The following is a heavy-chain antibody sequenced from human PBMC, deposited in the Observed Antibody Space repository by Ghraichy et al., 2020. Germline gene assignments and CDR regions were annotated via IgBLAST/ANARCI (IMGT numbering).Heavy chain of an antibody. CDR3: ARVYSSGYGDFDY. D-gene: IGHD6-19*01. CDR1: GYSISSGYY. J-gene: IGHJ4*02. V-gene: IGHV4-38-2*02. CDR2: IYHSGST. Sequence: SQTLSLTCTVSGYSISSGYYWGWIRQPPGKGLEWIGSIYHSGSTYYNPSLKSRVTISVDTSKNQFSLKLSSVTAADTAVYYCARVYSSGYGDFDYWGQGTLVTVSS.